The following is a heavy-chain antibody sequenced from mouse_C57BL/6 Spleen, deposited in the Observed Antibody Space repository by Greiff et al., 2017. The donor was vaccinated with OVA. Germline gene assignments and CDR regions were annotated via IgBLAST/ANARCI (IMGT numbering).Heavy chain of an antibody. D-gene: IGHD3-1*01. CDR2: IWSGGST. V-gene: IGHV2-4*01. CDR1: GFSLTSYG. Sequence: VKLVESGPGLVQPSQSLSITCTVSGFSLTSYGVHWVRQPPGKGLEWLGVIWSGGSTDYNAAFISRLSISKDNSKSQVFLKMNSLQAEDTAIYYCAKKGYGDAMDYWGQGTSVTVSS. CDR3: AKKGYGDAMDY. J-gene: IGHJ4*01.